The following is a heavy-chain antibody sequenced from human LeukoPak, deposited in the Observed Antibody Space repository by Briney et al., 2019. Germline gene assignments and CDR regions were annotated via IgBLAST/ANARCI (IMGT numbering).Heavy chain of an antibody. D-gene: IGHD5-18*01. CDR3: ARHSYGTFDY. V-gene: IGHV4-39*01. J-gene: IGHJ4*02. CDR2: IYYSGNT. CDR1: GDSINTKNYY. Sequence: PSETLSLTCTVSGDSINTKNYYWGWIRQPPGKGLEWIGCIYYSGNTYYNPSLKSRVTLSIDTSKNQFSLRLSSVTAADTAVYHCARHSYGTFDYWGQGTLVTVSS.